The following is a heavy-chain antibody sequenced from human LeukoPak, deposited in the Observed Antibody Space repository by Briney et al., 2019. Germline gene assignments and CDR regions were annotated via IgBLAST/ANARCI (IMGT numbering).Heavy chain of an antibody. Sequence: SETLSLTRTVSGGSLTHHYWSWIRQPPGKGLELTGHIHSTGNTFYKPSPKSRITISLDTSRNQFSLRLSSVTAADTAVYYCARFSSGCSTASCYLDYWGQGTLVTVSS. J-gene: IGHJ4*02. CDR1: GGSLTHHY. CDR2: IHSTGNT. CDR3: ARFSSGCSTASCYLDY. D-gene: IGHD2-2*01. V-gene: IGHV4-59*11.